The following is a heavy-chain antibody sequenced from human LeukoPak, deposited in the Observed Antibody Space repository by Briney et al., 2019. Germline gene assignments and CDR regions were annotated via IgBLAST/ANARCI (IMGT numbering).Heavy chain of an antibody. Sequence: GGSLRLSCAASGFTFSNAWMSWVREAPGKGLEWGVRITSKTDGGTTNYAAPVKGRFTISRDDSKNTLYLQMNSLKTEDTAVYYCTTARQSYGSGTDAFDIWGQGTMVTVSS. D-gene: IGHD3-10*01. J-gene: IGHJ3*02. V-gene: IGHV3-15*01. CDR2: ITSKTDGGTT. CDR1: GFTFSNAW. CDR3: TTARQSYGSGTDAFDI.